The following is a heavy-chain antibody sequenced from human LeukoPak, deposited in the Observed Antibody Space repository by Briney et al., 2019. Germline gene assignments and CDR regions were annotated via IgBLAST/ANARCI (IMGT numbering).Heavy chain of an antibody. CDR1: GFTFSSYE. CDR2: ISSSGSTI. J-gene: IGHJ4*02. CDR3: ARDADGPIDY. Sequence: PGGSLRLSSAASGFTFSSYEMNWVRQAPGKGLEWVSYISSSGSTIYYADSVKGRFTISRDNAKNSLYLQMNSLRAEDTAVYYCARDADGPIDYWGQGTLVTVSS. V-gene: IGHV3-48*03.